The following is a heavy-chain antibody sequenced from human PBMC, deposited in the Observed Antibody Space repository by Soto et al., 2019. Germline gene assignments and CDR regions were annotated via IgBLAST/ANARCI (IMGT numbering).Heavy chain of an antibody. CDR1: GFTVSNDF. V-gene: IGHV3-53*01. CDR2: IYSGGTT. J-gene: IGHJ6*02. Sequence: EVQLVESGGGLIQPGGSLRLSCAASGFTVSNDFLSWVRQAPGTGLEWVSGIYSGGTTYYADSVTGRFTNSRDNSKNTLYLQMNSLRAEDTAVYYCARGRYYGMDVWGQGTTVTVSS. D-gene: IGHD2-15*01. CDR3: ARGRYYGMDV.